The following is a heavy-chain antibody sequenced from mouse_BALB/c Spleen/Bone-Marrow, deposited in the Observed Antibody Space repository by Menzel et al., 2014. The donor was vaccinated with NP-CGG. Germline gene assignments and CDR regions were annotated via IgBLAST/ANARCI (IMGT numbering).Heavy chain of an antibody. Sequence: EVKLMESGPELVKPGASVKMSCKASGYTFTSYLMHWVKQKPGQGLEWIGYINPYNDGTKYNEKFKGKATLTSDKSSSTAYMELSSLTSEDSAVYYCARGGNHWYFDVWGAGTTVTVSS. CDR3: ARGGNHWYFDV. CDR1: GYTFTSYL. V-gene: IGHV1-14*01. CDR2: INPYNDGT. D-gene: IGHD2-1*01. J-gene: IGHJ1*01.